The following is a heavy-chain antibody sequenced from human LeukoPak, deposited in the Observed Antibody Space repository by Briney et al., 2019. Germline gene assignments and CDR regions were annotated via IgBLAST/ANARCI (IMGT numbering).Heavy chain of an antibody. CDR1: GGSFSGYY. V-gene: IGHV4-34*01. J-gene: IGHJ4*02. CDR3: RGSSSTSWGGFDY. D-gene: IGHD2-2*01. Sequence: PETLSLTCAVYGGSFSGYYWSWIRQPPGKGLEWIGEINHSGSTNYNPSLKSRVTISVDTSKNQFSLKLSSVTAADTAVYYCRGSSSTSWGGFDYWGQGTLVTVSS. CDR2: INHSGST.